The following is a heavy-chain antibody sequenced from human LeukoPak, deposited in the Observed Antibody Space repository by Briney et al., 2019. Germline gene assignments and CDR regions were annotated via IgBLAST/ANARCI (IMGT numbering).Heavy chain of an antibody. CDR1: GYPFSDYY. D-gene: IGHD1-26*01. V-gene: IGHV3-11*01. J-gene: IGHJ4*02. Sequence: GGSLRLSCAASGYPFSDYYMSWIRQAPGKGLEWVSYISSSGSPIYYADSVKGRFTIYRDNTKNTLYLQMNSLRAEDTAVYYCARDRLGSDSGSYRRLDYWGQGTLVTVSS. CDR3: ARDRLGSDSGSYRRLDY. CDR2: ISSSGSPI.